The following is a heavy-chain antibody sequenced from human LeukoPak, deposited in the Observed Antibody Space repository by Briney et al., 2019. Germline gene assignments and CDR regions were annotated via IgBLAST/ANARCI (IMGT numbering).Heavy chain of an antibody. CDR1: GFTFSSYA. D-gene: IGHD3-16*01. CDR3: ARGGDNP. V-gene: IGHV3-30*04. J-gene: IGHJ5*02. CDR2: ISFDGTHD. Sequence: PGGSLRLSCAASGFTFSSYAIHWVRQAPGKGLEWVAVISFDGTHDFYADSVKGRFTISRDNPKNTLYLQMNSLRADDTAVYYCARGGDNPWGQGTLVTVSS.